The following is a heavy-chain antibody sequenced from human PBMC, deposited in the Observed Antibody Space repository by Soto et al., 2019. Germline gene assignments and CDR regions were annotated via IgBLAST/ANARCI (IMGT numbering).Heavy chain of an antibody. V-gene: IGHV4-39*01. D-gene: IGHD2-15*01. CDR2: VFYTGTT. J-gene: IGHJ5*02. CDR1: GDSIDTAYYY. CDR3: ARLSTAFTVGYCSGGSCRPFDP. Sequence: PSETLSLTCTVSGDSIDTAYYYWGWLRQPPGKGLEWIGTVFYTGTTYYNPSLESRVTISIDTSKNQFSLKLTTVTATDTAVYYCARLSTAFTVGYCSGGSCRPFDPWGQGTLVTVSS.